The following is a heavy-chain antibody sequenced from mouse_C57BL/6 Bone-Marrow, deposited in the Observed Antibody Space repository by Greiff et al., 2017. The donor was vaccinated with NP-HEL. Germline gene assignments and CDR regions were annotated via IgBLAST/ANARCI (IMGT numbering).Heavy chain of an antibody. Sequence: QVQLQQPGAELVKPGASVKLSCKASGYTFTSYWMHWVKQRPGQGLEWIGMIHPNSGSTNYNEKFKSKATLTVDKSSSTAYMQLSSLTSEDSAVYYWARITTVVAPYWYFDVWGTGTTVTVSS. CDR2: IHPNSGST. V-gene: IGHV1-64*01. CDR3: ARITTVVAPYWYFDV. J-gene: IGHJ1*03. D-gene: IGHD1-1*01. CDR1: GYTFTSYW.